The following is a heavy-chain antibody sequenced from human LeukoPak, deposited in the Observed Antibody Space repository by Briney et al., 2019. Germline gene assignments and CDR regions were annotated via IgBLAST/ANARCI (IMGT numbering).Heavy chain of an antibody. D-gene: IGHD5-18*01. CDR2: IYHSGST. J-gene: IGHJ4*02. CDR3: ASRGSTFTGLVKMFPFDY. V-gene: IGHV4-4*02. Sequence: PSGTLSLTCAVSGGSISSTNWWSWVRQPPGKGLEWIGEIYHSGSTNYNPPLKSRVTISVEKSKNQFSLKLSSVTAADTAVYYCASRGSTFTGLVKMFPFDYWGQGTLVTVSS. CDR1: GGSISSTNW.